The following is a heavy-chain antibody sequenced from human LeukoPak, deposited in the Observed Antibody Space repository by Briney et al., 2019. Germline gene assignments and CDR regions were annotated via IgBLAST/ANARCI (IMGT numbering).Heavy chain of an antibody. D-gene: IGHD2-2*01. CDR2: IRYDGSNK. J-gene: IGHJ4*02. CDR3: AKDRLQLFDY. CDR1: GFTFSSYG. Sequence: GGSLRLSCAASGFTFSSYGKHWVRQAPGKGPGGVAFIRYDGSNKYYADSVKGRFTIPRDNSKKTLYLQMNSLTAEDTAVYYCAKDRLQLFDYWGQGTLVTVSS. V-gene: IGHV3-30*02.